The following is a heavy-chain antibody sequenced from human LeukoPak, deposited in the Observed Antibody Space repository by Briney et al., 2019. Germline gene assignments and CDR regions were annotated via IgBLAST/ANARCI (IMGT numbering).Heavy chain of an antibody. V-gene: IGHV3-64D*09. CDR2: ISSNGGST. CDR3: VKIAVAGRGPRGWYFDL. CDR1: GFIFSNYA. Sequence: PGRSLRLSCSASGFIFSNYAMHWVRQAPGKGLQYVSAISSNGGSTYYADSVKGRFTISRDNSKNTLYLQMSSLRAEDTAVYYCVKIAVAGRGPRGWYFDLWGRGTLVTVSS. J-gene: IGHJ2*01. D-gene: IGHD6-19*01.